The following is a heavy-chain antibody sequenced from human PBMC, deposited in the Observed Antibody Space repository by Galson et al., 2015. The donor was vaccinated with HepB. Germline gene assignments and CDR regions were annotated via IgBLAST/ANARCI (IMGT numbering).Heavy chain of an antibody. V-gene: IGHV4-4*07. J-gene: IGHJ6*02. Sequence: ETLSLTCTVSGGSISSYYWSWIRQPAGKGLEWIGRIYTSGSTNYNPSLKSRVTMSVDTSENQFSLKLSSVTAADTAVYYCARRPGQLWYSEQQNYGMDVWGQGTTVTVSS. D-gene: IGHD5-18*01. CDR1: GGSISSYY. CDR3: ARRPGQLWYSEQQNYGMDV. CDR2: IYTSGST.